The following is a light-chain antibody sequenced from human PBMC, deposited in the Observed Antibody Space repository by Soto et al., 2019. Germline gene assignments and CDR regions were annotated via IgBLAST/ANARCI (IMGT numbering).Light chain of an antibody. J-gene: IGKJ2*01. CDR3: QQSYSTPRT. Sequence: DIQMTQSPSSLSASVGDRVTITCRASQSISTYLNWYQQKPGKAPKLLIYGASSLQSGVLSRFSGSGSGTDFTLTISSLQPEDFATYYCQQSYSTPRTFGQGTKLEIK. V-gene: IGKV1-39*01. CDR2: GAS. CDR1: QSISTY.